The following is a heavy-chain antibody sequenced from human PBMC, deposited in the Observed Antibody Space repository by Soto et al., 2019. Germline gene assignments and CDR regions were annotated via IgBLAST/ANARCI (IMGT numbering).Heavy chain of an antibody. V-gene: IGHV1-69*13. CDR3: AGEHSSSFNWFDP. CDR2: IIPIFGTA. CDR1: GGTFSSYA. J-gene: IGHJ5*02. D-gene: IGHD6-6*01. Sequence: SVKVSCKASGGTFSSYAISWVRQAPGQGLEWMGGIIPIFGTANYAQKFQGRVTITADESTSTAYMELSSLRSEDTAVYYCAGEHSSSFNWFDPWGQGTLVTVSS.